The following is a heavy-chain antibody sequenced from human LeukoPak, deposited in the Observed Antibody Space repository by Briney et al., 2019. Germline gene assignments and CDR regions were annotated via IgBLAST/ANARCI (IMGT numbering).Heavy chain of an antibody. V-gene: IGHV1-18*01. CDR3: ARDKQWLVTPYHFDY. Sequence: ASVPVSCKASGYTFTSYGISWVRQAPGQGLEWMGWISAYNGNTNYAQKLKGRVIMTTDTSTSTAYMELRSLRSDDTAVYYCARDKQWLVTPYHFDYWGQGALVTVS. CDR1: GYTFTSYG. CDR2: ISAYNGNT. J-gene: IGHJ4*02. D-gene: IGHD6-19*01.